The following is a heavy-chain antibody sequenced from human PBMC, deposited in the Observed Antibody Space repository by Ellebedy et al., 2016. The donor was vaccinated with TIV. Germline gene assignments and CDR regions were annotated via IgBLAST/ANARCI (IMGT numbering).Heavy chain of an antibody. D-gene: IGHD7-27*01. Sequence: AASVKVSCKASGGTFSRHVISWVRQAPGQGLEWMGRIIPILGIANYAQNFQGRLTITADKSTSTAYMELSSLRSEDTAVYYCARAPPPRGDRSADAFDIWGQGTMVTVSS. CDR3: ARAPPPRGDRSADAFDI. V-gene: IGHV1-69*04. CDR2: IIPILGIA. J-gene: IGHJ3*02. CDR1: GGTFSRHV.